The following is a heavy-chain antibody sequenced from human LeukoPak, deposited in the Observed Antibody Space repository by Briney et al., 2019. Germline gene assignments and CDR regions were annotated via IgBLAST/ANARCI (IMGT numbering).Heavy chain of an antibody. J-gene: IGHJ4*02. CDR1: GFTFSSYG. D-gene: IGHD6-13*01. CDR2: IWYDGSNK. V-gene: IGHV3-33*01. CDR3: ARDRPYSSSPESFDY. Sequence: GRSLRLSCAASGFTFSSYGMHWVRQAPGKGLEWVAVIWYDGSNKYYADSVKGRFTISRDNSKNTLYLQMNSLRAEGTAVYYCARDRPYSSSPESFDYWGQGTLVTVSS.